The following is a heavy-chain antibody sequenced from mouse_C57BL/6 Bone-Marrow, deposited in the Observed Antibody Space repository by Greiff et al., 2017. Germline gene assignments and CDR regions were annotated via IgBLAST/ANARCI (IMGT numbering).Heavy chain of an antibody. CDR3: AREADYGNYYFDY. CDR1: GYAFTNYL. V-gene: IGHV1-54*01. D-gene: IGHD2-1*01. CDR2: INPGSGGT. Sequence: QVQLQQSGAELVRPGTSVKVSCKASGYAFTNYLIEWVKQRPGQGLEWIGVINPGSGGTNYNGKFKGKATLTADKSSSTAYMQLSSLTSEDSAVYFCAREADYGNYYFDYWGQGTTLTVSS. J-gene: IGHJ2*01.